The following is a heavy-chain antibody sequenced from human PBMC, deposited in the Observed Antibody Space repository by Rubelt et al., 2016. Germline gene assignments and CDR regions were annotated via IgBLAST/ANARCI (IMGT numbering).Heavy chain of an antibody. CDR1: GGSFSGYY. CDR2: INHSGST. J-gene: IGHJ4*02. D-gene: IGHD6-19*01. V-gene: IGHV4-34*01. CDR3: ARGEGAVAGRGYYFDY. Sequence: QVQLQQWGAGLLKPSETLSLTCAVYGGSFSGYYWRWIRQPPGKGLEWIGEINHSGSTNYNPSLQSRVTISVDTSKNQISLRRSAGTAADTAVYYCARGEGAVAGRGYYFDYWGQGTLVTVSS.